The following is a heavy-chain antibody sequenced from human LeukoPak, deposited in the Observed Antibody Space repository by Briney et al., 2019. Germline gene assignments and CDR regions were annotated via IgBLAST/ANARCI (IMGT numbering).Heavy chain of an antibody. D-gene: IGHD3-9*01. J-gene: IGHJ4*02. CDR2: IFYGGST. Sequence: SETLSLTCSVSGGSISSSCYYWVRLRQAPGLGLVGIGGIFYGGSTYYHPPLKGRVTISVDTAKNKFSLELSSVTVADRAVYFCAIRPTRHERTGYYYFDFWGQGTLVTVSS. V-gene: IGHV4-39*01. CDR3: AIRPTRHERTGYYYFDF. CDR1: GGSISSSCYY.